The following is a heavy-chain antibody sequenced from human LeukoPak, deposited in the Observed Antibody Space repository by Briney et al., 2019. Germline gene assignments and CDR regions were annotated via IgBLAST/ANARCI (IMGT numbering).Heavy chain of an antibody. CDR1: GFTFSSYW. J-gene: IGHJ4*02. CDR2: INSDGSST. V-gene: IGHV3-74*01. Sequence: PGGSLRLSCAASGFTFSSYWMHWVRQAPGKGLVWVSRINSDGSSTSYADSVKGRFTISRDNAKNSLYLQMNSLRAEDTALYYCARVISGWGRGYYFDYWGQGTLVTVSS. D-gene: IGHD6-19*01. CDR3: ARVISGWGRGYYFDY.